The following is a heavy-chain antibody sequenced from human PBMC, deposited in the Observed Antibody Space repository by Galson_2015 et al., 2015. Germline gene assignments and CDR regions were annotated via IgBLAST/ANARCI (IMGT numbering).Heavy chain of an antibody. CDR1: TSYA. Sequence: TSYAMNWVRQAPGQGLEWMGWINTNTGNPTYAQGFTGRFVFSLDTSVSTAYLQISSLKAEDTAVYYCARESDARYYYGMDVWGQGTTVTVSS. V-gene: IGHV7-4-1*02. CDR3: ARESDARYYYGMDV. J-gene: IGHJ6*02. CDR2: INTNTGNP.